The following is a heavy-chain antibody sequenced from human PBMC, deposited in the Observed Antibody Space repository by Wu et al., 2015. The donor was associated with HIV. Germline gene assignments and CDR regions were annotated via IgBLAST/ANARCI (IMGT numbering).Heavy chain of an antibody. J-gene: IGHJ4*02. D-gene: IGHD1-26*01. CDR2: ISAYNGNT. CDR3: ARDLRLIVGATTPFDY. V-gene: IGHV1-18*01. CDR1: GYTFANYG. Sequence: QVQLVQSGPEVKKPGASVKVSCKASGYTFANYGVSWVRQAPGQGLEWMGWISAYNGNTNYAQKVQGRVTMATDTSTSTAYMELRNLRFDDTAVYFCARDLRLIVGATTPFDYWGQGTLVTVSS.